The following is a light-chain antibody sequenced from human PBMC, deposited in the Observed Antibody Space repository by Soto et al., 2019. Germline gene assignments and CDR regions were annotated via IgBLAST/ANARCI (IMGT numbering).Light chain of an antibody. CDR2: DAS. J-gene: IGKJ4*01. CDR3: QQRSNWHPT. V-gene: IGKV3-11*01. CDR1: QSVSNY. Sequence: EVVLTQSPATLSLSPGVRATLFYRASQSVSNYLAWYQQKTGQAPRLLIYDASNRATGIPARFSGSGSGTDFTLTVSSLDHEDFAVYYWQQRSNWHPTFGGGTKVEI.